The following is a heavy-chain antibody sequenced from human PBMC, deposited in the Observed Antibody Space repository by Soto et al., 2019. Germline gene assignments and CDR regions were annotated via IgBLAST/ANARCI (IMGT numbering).Heavy chain of an antibody. V-gene: IGHV4-30-4*01. CDR2: IYFNGKA. J-gene: IGHJ4*02. CDR1: GGSVSSGNVY. Sequence: VQLQESGPGLVRPSETLALTCTVSGGSVSSGNVYWSWIRQSPGKGLEWIGHIYFNGKAYYSPPLKRRLAISLDTSNNPFSLKLSSVSAADKAVYYCAHDPNGGNTFFDIWGQGAPVTVSS. CDR3: AHDPNGGNTFFDI. D-gene: IGHD1-7*01.